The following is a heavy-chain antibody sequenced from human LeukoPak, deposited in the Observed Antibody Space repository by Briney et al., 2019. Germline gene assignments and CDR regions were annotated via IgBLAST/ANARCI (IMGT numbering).Heavy chain of an antibody. V-gene: IGHV3-30*02. CDR2: IRYDGSNK. J-gene: IGHJ4*02. D-gene: IGHD2-15*01. Sequence: GGTLRLSCAASGFTFSSYVMHWVRQAPGKGLEWVAFIRYDGSNKYYADSVKGRFTISRDNSKNTLYLQMNSLRAEDTAVYYCAKAVVVVAPFDYWGQGTLVTVSS. CDR1: GFTFSSYV. CDR3: AKAVVVVAPFDY.